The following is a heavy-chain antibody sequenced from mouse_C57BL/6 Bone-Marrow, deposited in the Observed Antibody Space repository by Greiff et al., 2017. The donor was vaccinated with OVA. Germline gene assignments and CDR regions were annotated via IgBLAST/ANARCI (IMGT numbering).Heavy chain of an antibody. V-gene: IGHV5-9-1*02. CDR2: ISSGGDYI. J-gene: IGHJ1*01. CDR3: TRVPNWAYWYFDV. D-gene: IGHD4-1*01. Sequence: DVKLVESGEGLVKPGGSLKLSCAASGFTFSSYAMSWVRQTPEKRLEWVAYISSGGDYIYYADTAKGRFTISRDNARNNLYLQMSSLKSEDTAMYYCTRVPNWAYWYFDVWGSGTTVTVSS. CDR1: GFTFSSYA.